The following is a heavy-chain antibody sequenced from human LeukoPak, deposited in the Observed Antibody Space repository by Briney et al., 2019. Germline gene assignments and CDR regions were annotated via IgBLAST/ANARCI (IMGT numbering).Heavy chain of an antibody. CDR2: TYYRSRWYN. D-gene: IGHD6-13*01. CDR1: GDSLSSNSAA. V-gene: IGHV6-1*01. CDR3: ARSADGTLDY. J-gene: IGHJ4*02. Sequence: SQTLSLTCAISGDSLSSNSAAWNWLRQSPSRGLEWLGRTYYRSRWYNDYAVSVKSRITVNPDTSKNQFSLHLNSVTPEDTAVYYCARSADGTLDYWGQGTLVTVSS.